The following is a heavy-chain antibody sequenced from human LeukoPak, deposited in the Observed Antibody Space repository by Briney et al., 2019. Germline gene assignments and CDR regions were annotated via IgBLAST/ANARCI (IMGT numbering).Heavy chain of an antibody. CDR2: INSDGSST. CDR1: GFTFSSYW. Sequence: PGGSLRLSCAASGFTFSSYWMHWVRQAPGKGLVWVSRINSDGSSTSYADSVKGRFTISRDNAKNTLYLQMNSLRAEDMALYYCAKDIGSGSYGHDAFDIWGQGTMVTVSS. V-gene: IGHV3-74*01. J-gene: IGHJ3*02. CDR3: AKDIGSGSYGHDAFDI. D-gene: IGHD1-26*01.